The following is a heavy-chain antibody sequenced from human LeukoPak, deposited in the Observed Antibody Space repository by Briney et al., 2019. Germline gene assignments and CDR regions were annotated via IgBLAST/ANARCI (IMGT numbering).Heavy chain of an antibody. CDR2: ISGSGST. V-gene: IGHV3-23*01. CDR3: VKASVVLWFGELLPDQYYFDY. D-gene: IGHD3-10*01. CDR1: GFTFSSYA. Sequence: PGGSLRLSCAASGFTFSSYAMSWVRQAPGKGLEWVSAISGSGSTYYADSVKGRFTISRDNSKNTLYLQMNSLRAEDTAVYYCVKASVVLWFGELLPDQYYFDYWGQGTLVTVSS. J-gene: IGHJ4*02.